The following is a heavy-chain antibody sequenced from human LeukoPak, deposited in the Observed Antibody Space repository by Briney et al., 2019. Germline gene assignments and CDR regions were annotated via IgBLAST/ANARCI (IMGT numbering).Heavy chain of an antibody. CDR1: GGSISSYY. D-gene: IGHD3-9*01. J-gene: IGHJ5*02. V-gene: IGHV4-59*01. Sequence: PSETLSLTCTVSGGSISSYYWSWLRQPPGKGLEWIGYIYYSGSTNYNPSLKSRVTISVDTSKNQFSLKLSSVTAADTAVYYCARGGAYYDILTGYSYNWFDPWGQGTLVTVSS. CDR2: IYYSGST. CDR3: ARGGAYYDILTGYSYNWFDP.